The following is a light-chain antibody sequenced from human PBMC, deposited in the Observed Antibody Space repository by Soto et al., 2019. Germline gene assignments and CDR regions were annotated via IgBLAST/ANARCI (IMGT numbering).Light chain of an antibody. V-gene: IGKV3-20*01. J-gene: IGKJ2*01. CDR3: QQYGISPLYT. CDR2: GAS. Sequence: EIVWTQSPGTLSLSPGERATFSCRASQSVSSSYLAWYQQKPGQAPRLLIYGASSRATGIPDRFSGSGSGTDFTLTISRLEPEDFAVYYCQQYGISPLYTFGQGTKLEIK. CDR1: QSVSSSY.